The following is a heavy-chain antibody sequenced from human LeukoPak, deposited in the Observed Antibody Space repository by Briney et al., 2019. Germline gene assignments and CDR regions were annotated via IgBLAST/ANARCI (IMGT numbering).Heavy chain of an antibody. V-gene: IGHV1-46*01. J-gene: IGHJ5*02. CDR3: ARGGLPARSWFDP. CDR2: INPSSGRT. D-gene: IGHD3/OR15-3a*01. Sequence: ASVKVSCKASGYIFTSYYMNWVRQAPGHGLEWMGIINPSSGRTTYAQKFQGRVTMTRDTSTSTVYMELTSLRSADAAVFYCARGGLPARSWFDPWGQGTLVTVSS. CDR1: GYIFTSYY.